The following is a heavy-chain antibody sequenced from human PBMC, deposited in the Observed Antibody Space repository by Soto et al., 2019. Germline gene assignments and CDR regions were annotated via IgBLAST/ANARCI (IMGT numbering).Heavy chain of an antibody. J-gene: IGHJ6*02. CDR1: GGTFSSYA. CDR3: ARVMSYCSSTSCYSDKYYYYYYGMDV. V-gene: IGHV1-69*13. Sequence: ASGKVSCKASGGTFSSYAISWVRQAPGQGLEWMGVIIPIFGTANYAQKFQGRVTITARESTSTAYMELSSLRSEDTAVYYCARVMSYCSSTSCYSDKYYYYYYGMDVWGQGTTVTVSS. CDR2: IIPIFGTA. D-gene: IGHD2-2*01.